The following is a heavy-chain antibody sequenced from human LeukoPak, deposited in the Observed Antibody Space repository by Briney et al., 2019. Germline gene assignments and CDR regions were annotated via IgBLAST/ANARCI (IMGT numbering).Heavy chain of an antibody. CDR2: IIPIFGTA. Sequence: ASVKDSCKASVGTFSSYAISWVRQAPGQGLEWMGGIIPIFGTANYAQKFQGRVTITADESTSTAYMELSSLRSEDTAVYYCATAGGYYYDSSGFLLWDYWGQGTLVTVSS. CDR1: VGTFSSYA. D-gene: IGHD3-22*01. V-gene: IGHV1-69*13. CDR3: ATAGGYYYDSSGFLLWDY. J-gene: IGHJ4*02.